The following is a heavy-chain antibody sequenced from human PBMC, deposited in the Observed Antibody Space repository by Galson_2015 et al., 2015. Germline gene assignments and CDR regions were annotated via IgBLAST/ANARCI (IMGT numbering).Heavy chain of an antibody. Sequence: SLRLSCAASGFTFSSFWMHWVRQAPGKGLEWVANINQDGSQKYFVDSVKGRFTISRDSAKNSLFLQMNSLRAEDTAVYYCVRAPGGNYSYWGQGILVTVSS. D-gene: IGHD1-26*01. CDR2: INQDGSQK. CDR3: VRAPGGNYSY. J-gene: IGHJ4*02. V-gene: IGHV3-7*03. CDR1: GFTFSSFW.